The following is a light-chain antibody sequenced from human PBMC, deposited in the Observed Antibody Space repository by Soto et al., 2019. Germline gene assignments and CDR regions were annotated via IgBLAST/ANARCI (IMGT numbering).Light chain of an antibody. Sequence: DIQMTRSPSTLSASVGDRVTITCRASQSISSWLAWYQQKPGKAPNLLIYKASSLESGVPSRFSGSGSGTEFTLTISSLQPDDFATYYCQQYNSYPCTFGQGTKLEIK. CDR1: QSISSW. V-gene: IGKV1-5*03. CDR2: KAS. CDR3: QQYNSYPCT. J-gene: IGKJ2*02.